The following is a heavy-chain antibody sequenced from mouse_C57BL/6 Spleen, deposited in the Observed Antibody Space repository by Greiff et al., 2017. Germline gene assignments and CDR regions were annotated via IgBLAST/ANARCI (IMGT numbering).Heavy chain of an antibody. Sequence: VMLVESGPGLVAPSQSLSITCTASGFSLTSYAISWVRQPPGKGLEWLGVIWTGGGTNYNSALKSSLSISKDNSKSQVFLKMNSLQTDDTARYYCASSMMVTTPFAYWGQGTLVTVSA. D-gene: IGHD2-3*01. J-gene: IGHJ3*01. CDR3: ASSMMVTTPFAY. CDR1: GFSLTSYA. V-gene: IGHV2-9-1*01. CDR2: IWTGGGT.